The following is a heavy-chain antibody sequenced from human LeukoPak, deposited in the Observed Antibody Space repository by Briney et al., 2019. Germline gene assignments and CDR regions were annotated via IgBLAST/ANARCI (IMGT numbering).Heavy chain of an antibody. D-gene: IGHD4-17*01. J-gene: IGHJ4*02. CDR1: GFTFSSYT. Sequence: GRSLRLSCAASGFTFSSYTMNWVRHAPGKGLEWVSYIGGSSSTIYYADSVKGRFTISRDNAKNPLYLQMNSLRAEDTAVYYCARVPRGYGDLPRRGDYWGQGTLVTVSS. CDR3: ARVPRGYGDLPRRGDY. V-gene: IGHV3-48*04. CDR2: IGGSSSTI.